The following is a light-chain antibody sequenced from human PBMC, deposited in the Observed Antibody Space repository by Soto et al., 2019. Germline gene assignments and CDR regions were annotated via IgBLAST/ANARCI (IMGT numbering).Light chain of an antibody. V-gene: IGKV4-1*01. CDR2: GAS. CDR3: QQYGSSPWT. CDR1: QSVLYSSTNNNY. J-gene: IGKJ1*01. Sequence: DIVMTQSPDSLAVSLGERATINCKSSQSVLYSSTNNNYLSWYQQKPGQAPRLLIYGASSRATGIPDRFSGSGSGTDFTLTISRLEPEDFAVYYCQQYGSSPWTFGQGTKV.